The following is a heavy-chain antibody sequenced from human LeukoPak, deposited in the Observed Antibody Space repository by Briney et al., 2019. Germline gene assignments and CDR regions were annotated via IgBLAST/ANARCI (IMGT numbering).Heavy chain of an antibody. CDR1: GFTFSSYG. J-gene: IGHJ4*02. V-gene: IGHV3-30*02. CDR2: IRYDGRNK. CDR3: AKDWYSTSSYY. Sequence: GGSLRLSCAASGFTFSSYGMHWVRQAPGKGLEWVAFIRYDGRNKYYADSVKGRFTISRDNSKNTLYLQMNSLRAEDTAVYYCAKDWYSTSSYYWGQGTLVTVSS. D-gene: IGHD2-2*01.